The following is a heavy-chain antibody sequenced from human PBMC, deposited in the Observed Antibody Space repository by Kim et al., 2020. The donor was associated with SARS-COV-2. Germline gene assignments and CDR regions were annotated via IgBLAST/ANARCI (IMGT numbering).Heavy chain of an antibody. CDR2: ISWNSGSI. Sequence: GGSLRLSCAASGFTFGDYAMHWVRQAPGKGLEWVSGISWNSGSIGYADSVKGRFTISRDNAKNSLYLQMNSLRAEDTALYYCARDSPARGVINWFDPWGQGTLVTVSS. J-gene: IGHJ5*02. CDR3: ARDSPARGVINWFDP. D-gene: IGHD3-10*01. V-gene: IGHV3-9*01. CDR1: GFTFGDYA.